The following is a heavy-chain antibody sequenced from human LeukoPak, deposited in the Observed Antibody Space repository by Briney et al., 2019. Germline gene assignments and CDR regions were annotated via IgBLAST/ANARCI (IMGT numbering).Heavy chain of an antibody. CDR1: GFTFSSYS. D-gene: IGHD3-16*02. J-gene: IGHJ6*03. CDR3: ARCGEVITFGGVIVPHYYMDV. CDR2: ISSSSSYI. Sequence: GGSLRLSCAASGFTFSSYSMNWVRQAPGKGLEWVSSISSSSSYIYYADSVKGRFTISRGNAKNSLYLQMNSLRAEDTAVYYCARCGEVITFGGVIVPHYYMDVWGKGTTVTVSS. V-gene: IGHV3-21*01.